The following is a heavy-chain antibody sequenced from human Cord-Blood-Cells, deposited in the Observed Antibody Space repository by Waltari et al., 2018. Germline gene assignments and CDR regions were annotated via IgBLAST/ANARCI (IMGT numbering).Heavy chain of an antibody. Sequence: QVQLQESGPGLVKPSETLSLTCTVSGYSLSSGYYWGWIRQPPGKGLEWIGSIYNRGRTYYNPSIKSRVTISVDTAKNQFSLKLSSVTAADTAVYYCARDLRFLEWLLYAFDIWGQGTMVTVSS. V-gene: IGHV4-38-2*02. D-gene: IGHD3-3*01. CDR2: IYNRGRT. CDR1: GYSLSSGYY. J-gene: IGHJ3*02. CDR3: ARDLRFLEWLLYAFDI.